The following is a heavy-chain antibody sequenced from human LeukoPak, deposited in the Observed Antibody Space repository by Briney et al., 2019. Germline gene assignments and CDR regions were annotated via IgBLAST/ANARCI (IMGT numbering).Heavy chain of an antibody. V-gene: IGHV1-2*02. CDR2: INPNSGGT. D-gene: IGHD2-2*01. Sequence: ASVKVSCKASGYTFSGYYMHWVRQAPGQGLEWMGWINPNSGGTNYAQKFQGRVTMTRATSISTAYMELSRLRSDDTAVYYCARDLQYYCSSTSCYGVDYWGQGTLVTVSS. J-gene: IGHJ4*02. CDR3: ARDLQYYCSSTSCYGVDY. CDR1: GYTFSGYY.